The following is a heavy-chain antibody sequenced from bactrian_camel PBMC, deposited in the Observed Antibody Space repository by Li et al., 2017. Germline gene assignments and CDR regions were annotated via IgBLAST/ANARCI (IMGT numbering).Heavy chain of an antibody. CDR2: IYISSGST. V-gene: IGHV3S25*01. Sequence: QLVESGGGSVQTGGSLTLSCAASGVNRSVGWMGWFRQAPGKEREGVAGIYISSGSTQYADSVKGRFTISHADTNNTVYLQMDNLKPEDTAMYYCAALGSPSEGLPIMAVAKWGQGTQVTVS. CDR3: AALGSPSEGLPIMAVAK. J-gene: IGHJ4*01. CDR1: GVNRSVGW. D-gene: IGHD2*01.